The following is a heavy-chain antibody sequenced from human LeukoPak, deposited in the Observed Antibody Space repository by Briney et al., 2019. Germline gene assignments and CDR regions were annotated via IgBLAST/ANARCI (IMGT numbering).Heavy chain of an antibody. V-gene: IGHV4-59*01. CDR3: ARRLWDSQYQLLAFDI. Sequence: PSETLSLTCTVSGGSISSYYWSWIRQPPGKGLEWLGYIYYSGSTNYNPSLKSRVTISVDTSKNQFSLKLSSVTAADTAVYYCARRLWDSQYQLLAFDIWGQGTMVTVSS. CDR1: GGSISSYY. J-gene: IGHJ3*02. CDR2: IYYSGST. D-gene: IGHD2-2*01.